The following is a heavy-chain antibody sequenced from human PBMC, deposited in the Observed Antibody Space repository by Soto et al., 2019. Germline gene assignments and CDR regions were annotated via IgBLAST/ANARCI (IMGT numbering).Heavy chain of an antibody. D-gene: IGHD6-19*01. J-gene: IGHJ6*02. Sequence: SETMSLTCTVSGGSISSSSYYWGWIRQPPGKGLEWIGSIYYSGSTYYNPSLKSRVTISVDTSKNQFSLKLSSVTAADTAVYYCARHDSPGSSGWYIYYYYGMDVWGQGTTVTVSS. CDR2: IYYSGST. CDR1: GGSISSSSYY. CDR3: ARHDSPGSSGWYIYYYYGMDV. V-gene: IGHV4-39*01.